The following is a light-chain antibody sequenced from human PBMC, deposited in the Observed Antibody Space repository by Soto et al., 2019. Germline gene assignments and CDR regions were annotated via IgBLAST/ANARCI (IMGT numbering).Light chain of an antibody. CDR1: QSISRW. Sequence: DIPMTQSPSTLSASVGARVTITCRASQSISRWLAWYQQKPGTAPQLLIYDATSLHSGVPSRFSGSGAGTEFTLTISSLQPDDFATYYWQQYNGYSIFTFGPGTKVDIK. CDR3: QQYNGYSIFT. V-gene: IGKV1-5*01. J-gene: IGKJ3*01. CDR2: DAT.